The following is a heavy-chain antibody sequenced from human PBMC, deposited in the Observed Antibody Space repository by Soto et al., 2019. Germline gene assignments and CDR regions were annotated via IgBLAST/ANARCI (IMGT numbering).Heavy chain of an antibody. CDR2: IKSKTDGGTT. Sequence: EVQLVESGGGLVKPGGSLRLSCAASGFTFSNAWMSWVRQAPGKGLEWDGRIKSKTDGGTTDYAAPVKGRFTISRDDSKHTLYLQMNSLKTEDTAVYYCSRDILTGGGMDVWGQGTTVTVSS. D-gene: IGHD3-9*01. V-gene: IGHV3-15*01. CDR3: SRDILTGGGMDV. CDR1: GFTFSNAW. J-gene: IGHJ6*02.